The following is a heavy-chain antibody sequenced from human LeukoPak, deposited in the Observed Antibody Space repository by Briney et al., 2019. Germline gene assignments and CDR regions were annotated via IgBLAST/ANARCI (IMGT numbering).Heavy chain of an antibody. J-gene: IGHJ4*02. CDR1: GFTFSSYW. CDR2: INSDGSST. CDR3: ARQIQLWSDFDY. D-gene: IGHD5-18*01. V-gene: IGHV3-74*01. Sequence: GGSLRLSCAASGFTFSSYWMHWVRQAPGKGLVWVSRINSDGSSTTYADSVKGRFAISRDNAKNTLSLQMNSLRAEDTAVYYCARQIQLWSDFDYWGQGTLVTVSS.